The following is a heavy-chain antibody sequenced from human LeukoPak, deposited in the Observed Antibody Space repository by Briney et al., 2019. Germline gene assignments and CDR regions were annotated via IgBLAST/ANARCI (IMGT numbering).Heavy chain of an antibody. CDR2: IWYDGSNK. D-gene: IGHD6-13*01. Sequence: GRSLRLSCAASGFTFSSYGMHWVRQAPGKGLEWVAVIWYDGSNKYYADSVKGRFTISRDNSKNTLYLQMNSLRAEDTAVYYCATEYRSLAAAGIHYWGQGTLVTVSS. V-gene: IGHV3-33*01. CDR1: GFTFSSYG. J-gene: IGHJ4*02. CDR3: ATEYRSLAAAGIHY.